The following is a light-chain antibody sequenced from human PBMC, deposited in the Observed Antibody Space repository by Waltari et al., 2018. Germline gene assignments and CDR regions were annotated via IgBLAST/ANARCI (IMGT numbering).Light chain of an antibody. J-gene: IGLJ1*01. CDR3: CSYAGSYTYV. CDR1: SSDVGGYNY. V-gene: IGLV2-11*01. Sequence: QSALTQPLSVSGSPGQSVPISCTGTSSDVGGYNYVPWYQQHTDKAPKLMIYDVSKRPSGVPDRFSGSKSGNTASLTISGLQAEDEADYYCCSYAGSYTYVFGTGTKVTVL. CDR2: DVS.